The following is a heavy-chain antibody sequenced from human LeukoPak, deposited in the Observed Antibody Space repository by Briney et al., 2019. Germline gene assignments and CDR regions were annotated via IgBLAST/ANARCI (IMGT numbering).Heavy chain of an antibody. J-gene: IGHJ6*03. CDR3: AKDAYGGATFFYYMDV. CDR1: GFTFDDNA. V-gene: IGHV3-9*01. Sequence: PGGSLRLSCAGSGFTFDDNAMHWVRQTPGKGLEWVSGISWNSGNIAYADFVGGRFTISRDNAKNSLSLQMNRLSDEDTAVYYCAKDAYGGATFFYYMDVWGKGTTVTVSS. CDR2: ISWNSGNI. D-gene: IGHD2/OR15-2a*01.